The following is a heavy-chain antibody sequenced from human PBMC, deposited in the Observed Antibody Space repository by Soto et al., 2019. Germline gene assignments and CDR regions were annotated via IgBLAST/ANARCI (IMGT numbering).Heavy chain of an antibody. D-gene: IGHD4-17*01. CDR2: ISYSGIT. CDR1: GGSISSSSYY. V-gene: IGHV4-39*01. CDR3: ATLYGDYVSY. Sequence: AETLSLTCTVSGGSISSSSYYWGWIRQPPGKGLEWIGTISYSGITYYNPSLKSRITISVDTSKNQFSLKLSSVTATDTAVYYCATLYGDYVSYWGQGTLVTVSS. J-gene: IGHJ4*02.